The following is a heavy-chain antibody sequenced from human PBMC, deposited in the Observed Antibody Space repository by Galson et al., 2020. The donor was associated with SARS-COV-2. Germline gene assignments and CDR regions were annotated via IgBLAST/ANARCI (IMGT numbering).Heavy chain of an antibody. D-gene: IGHD6-19*01. CDR3: AREGVAGP. CDR1: GFTFDDYA. CDR2: ISWNSGSI. V-gene: IGHV3-9*01. Sequence: SLRLSCAASGFTFDDYAMHWVRQAPGKGLEWVSGISWNSGSIGYADSVKGRFTISRDNAKNSLYLQMNSLRAEDTALYYCAREGVAGPWGQGTLVTVSS. J-gene: IGHJ5*02.